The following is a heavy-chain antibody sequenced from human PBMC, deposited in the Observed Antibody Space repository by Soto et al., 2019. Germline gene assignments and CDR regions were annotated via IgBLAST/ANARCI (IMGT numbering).Heavy chain of an antibody. CDR1: GGTFSSYT. V-gene: IGHV1-69*02. D-gene: IGHD3-22*01. Sequence: SVKVSCKASGGTFSSYTISWVRQAPGQGLEWMGRIIPILGIANYAQKFQGRVTITADKSTSTAYIELSSLRSEDTAVYYCARGNVLGYYDSSGYYSSAEYFQHWG. CDR3: ARGNVLGYYDSSGYYSSAEYFQH. CDR2: IIPILGIA. J-gene: IGHJ1*01.